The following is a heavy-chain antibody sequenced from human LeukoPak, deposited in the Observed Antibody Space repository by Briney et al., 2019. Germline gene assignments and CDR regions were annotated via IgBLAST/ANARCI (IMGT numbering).Heavy chain of an antibody. CDR1: GFTFSSYA. J-gene: IGHJ4*02. CDR2: ISDSGGST. Sequence: SGGSLRLSCAASGFTFSSYAMSWVRQAPRKGLEWVSAISDSGGSTYNADSVKGRFTISRDNSKNTLYLQMNSLRAEDTAIYYCAKEYALGYWGQGTLVTVSS. CDR3: AKEYALGY. D-gene: IGHD3-16*01. V-gene: IGHV3-23*01.